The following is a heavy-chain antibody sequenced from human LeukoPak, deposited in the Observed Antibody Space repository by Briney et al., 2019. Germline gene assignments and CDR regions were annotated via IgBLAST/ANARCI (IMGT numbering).Heavy chain of an antibody. CDR1: GYTFTSYD. Sequence: ASVKVSCKASGYTFTSYDINWVRQATGQGLEWMGWMNPNSGNTGYAQKFQGRVTMTRNTSISTAYMELSSLRSEDTAVYYCARGNYCSGGSCYRDSGKSDPWGQGTLVTVSS. CDR2: MNPNSGNT. J-gene: IGHJ5*02. D-gene: IGHD2-15*01. CDR3: ARGNYCSGGSCYRDSGKSDP. V-gene: IGHV1-8*01.